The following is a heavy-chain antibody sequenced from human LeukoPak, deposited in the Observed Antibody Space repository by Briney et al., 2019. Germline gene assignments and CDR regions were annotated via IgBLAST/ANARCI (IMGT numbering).Heavy chain of an antibody. CDR2: ISWNSGSI. CDR1: GFTFDDYA. J-gene: IGHJ3*02. V-gene: IGHV3-9*01. Sequence: GGSLRLSCAASGFTFDDYAMHWVRQAPGKGLEWVSGISWNSGSIGYADSVKGRFTISRDNAKNTLYLQMNSLRAEDTAVYYCARISYYDTSGYYYSVHAFDIWGQGTMVTVSS. CDR3: ARISYYDTSGYYYSVHAFDI. D-gene: IGHD3-22*01.